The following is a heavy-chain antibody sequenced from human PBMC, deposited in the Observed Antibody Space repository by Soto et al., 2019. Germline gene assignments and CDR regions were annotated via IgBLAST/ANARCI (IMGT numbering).Heavy chain of an antibody. CDR3: ARDREDGSGKKYNWFDS. CDR2: TIPIFDTP. CDR1: GGTFGNFG. J-gene: IGHJ5*01. Sequence: QMQLVQSGAEVKKPGSSVRVSCKASGGTFGNFGISWVRQAPGQGLEWMGGTIPIFDTPHYAEKFRDRVTISSDATSTAYLELTSLTSEYTATYYCARDREDGSGKKYNWFDSWGQGTLVTVSS. D-gene: IGHD3-10*01. V-gene: IGHV1-69*01.